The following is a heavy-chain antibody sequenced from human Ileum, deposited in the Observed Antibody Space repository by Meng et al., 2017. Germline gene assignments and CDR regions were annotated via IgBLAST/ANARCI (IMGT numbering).Heavy chain of an antibody. CDR2: IYYNGNT. CDR1: GGSISNTNYY. J-gene: IGHJ4*02. Sequence: QLQLQESGPGLVKPSETLSLTCTVSGGSISNTNYYWDWIRQPPGKGLEWVGSIYYNGNTYYNPSLKSRVTISIDTSKNQFSLKLSSVTAADTAVYYCARYNYYDSSGHSNFDYWGQGTLVTAPQ. D-gene: IGHD3-22*01. CDR3: ARYNYYDSSGHSNFDY. V-gene: IGHV4-39*01.